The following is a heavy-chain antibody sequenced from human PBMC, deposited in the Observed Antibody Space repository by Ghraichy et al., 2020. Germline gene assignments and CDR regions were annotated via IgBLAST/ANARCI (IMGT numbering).Heavy chain of an antibody. V-gene: IGHV4-38-2*02. CDR3: ARDETSSGSYGIDY. CDR2: IYHSGST. D-gene: IGHD3-10*01. CDR1: GYSISSGYY. J-gene: IGHJ4*02. Sequence: SETLSLTCAVSGYSISSGYYWGWIRQPPGKGLEWIGSIYHSGSTYYNPSLKSRVTISVDTSKNQFSLKLSSVTAADTAVYYCARDETSSGSYGIDYWGQGTLVTVSS.